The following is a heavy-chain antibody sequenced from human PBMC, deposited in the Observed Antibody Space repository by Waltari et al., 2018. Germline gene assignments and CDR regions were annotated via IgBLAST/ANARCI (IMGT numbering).Heavy chain of an antibody. CDR2: INQSGST. J-gene: IGHJ5*02. V-gene: IGHV4-34*01. CDR3: ARGRSTPNWFDP. CDR1: GGSFSGSY. Sequence: QVQLQQWGAGLLKPSETLSLTCAVYGGSFSGSYWPLIRQPPGKGLEWIGEINQSGSTNYNPSLKSRVTISVDTSKNQFSLKLSSVTAADTAVYYCARGRSTPNWFDPWGQGTLVTVSS. D-gene: IGHD2-15*01.